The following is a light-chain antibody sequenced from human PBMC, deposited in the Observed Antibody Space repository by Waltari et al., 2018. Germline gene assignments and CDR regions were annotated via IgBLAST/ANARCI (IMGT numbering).Light chain of an antibody. Sequence: DVVLTQSPLSLPVTLGQPASISCSSSQSLVYSDGNNYLSWFHQRPGQSPRRLIHKVSNPNSGVPDRFSGSGSHADFTLRISRVEAEDMGFYFCMQGTRWPWTFGQGTRVEIK. CDR2: KVS. V-gene: IGKV2-30*01. CDR3: MQGTRWPWT. J-gene: IGKJ1*01. CDR1: QSLVYSDGNNY.